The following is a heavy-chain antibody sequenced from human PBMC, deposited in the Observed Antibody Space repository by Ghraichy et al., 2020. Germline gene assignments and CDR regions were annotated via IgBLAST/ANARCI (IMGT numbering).Heavy chain of an antibody. CDR3: ARAINGMDV. D-gene: IGHD5-24*01. CDR2: IDSGDST. Sequence: LTCAASGFTVSSTYMSWVRQAPGKGLEWVSVIDSGDSTSYADSVKGRFTISRDKFKNTLYLQMSSLRAEDTAVYYCARAINGMDVWGQGTTVTVSS. V-gene: IGHV3-53*01. J-gene: IGHJ6*02. CDR1: GFTVSSTY.